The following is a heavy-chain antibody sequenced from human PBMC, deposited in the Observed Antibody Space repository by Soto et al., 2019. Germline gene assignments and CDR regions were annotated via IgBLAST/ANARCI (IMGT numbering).Heavy chain of an antibody. J-gene: IGHJ6*02. CDR1: GFTFSSYW. Sequence: PGESLKISCAASGFTFSSYWMSWVRQAPGKGLEWVANINQDGSEKYYVDSVKGRFTISRDNAKNSLYLQMNSLRAEDTAVYYCARDRVLRFLEWLPYYGMDVWGQGTTVTVSS. V-gene: IGHV3-7*01. CDR2: INQDGSEK. D-gene: IGHD3-3*01. CDR3: ARDRVLRFLEWLPYYGMDV.